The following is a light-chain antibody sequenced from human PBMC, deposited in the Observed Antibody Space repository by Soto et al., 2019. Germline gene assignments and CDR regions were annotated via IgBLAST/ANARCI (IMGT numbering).Light chain of an antibody. J-gene: IGKJ2*01. CDR1: QSISHF. V-gene: IGKV1-39*01. CDR3: QQSYTPPPT. Sequence: DIQMTQSPPSLSASVGDKVTITCRPSQSISHFLNWYQQKPGKAPKLLIYTASSLQSGVPSRFSGSGSGTHCTLTVSSLQPEDSANYFCQQSYTPPPTFGQGTKLEIK. CDR2: TAS.